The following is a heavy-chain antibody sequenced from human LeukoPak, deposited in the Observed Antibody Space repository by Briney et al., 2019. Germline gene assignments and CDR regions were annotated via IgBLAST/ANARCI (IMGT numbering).Heavy chain of an antibody. D-gene: IGHD5-24*01. V-gene: IGHV3-33*01. CDR3: ARASDPWLQLT. CDR1: GFTFSSYG. Sequence: RPGGSLRLSCAASGFTFSSYGMHWVRQAPGKGLEWVAVIWYDGSNKYYADSVKGRFTISRDNSKNTLYLQMNSLRAEDTAVYYCARASDPWLQLTWGQGTLVTVSS. J-gene: IGHJ5*02. CDR2: IWYDGSNK.